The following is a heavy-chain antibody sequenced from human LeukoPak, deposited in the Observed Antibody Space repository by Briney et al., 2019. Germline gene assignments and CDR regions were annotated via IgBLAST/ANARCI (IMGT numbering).Heavy chain of an antibody. Sequence: GRSLRHSCAASGFTFSSYGMHWVRQAPGKGLEWVAVISYDGNNQYYGDSVKGRFTISRDNSKNTLYLQMNSLGAEDTAVYYCAKRDYFGSVDSYYAMDVWGQGTTVTVSS. D-gene: IGHD3-10*01. CDR3: AKRDYFGSVDSYYAMDV. J-gene: IGHJ6*02. V-gene: IGHV3-30*18. CDR1: GFTFSSYG. CDR2: ISYDGNNQ.